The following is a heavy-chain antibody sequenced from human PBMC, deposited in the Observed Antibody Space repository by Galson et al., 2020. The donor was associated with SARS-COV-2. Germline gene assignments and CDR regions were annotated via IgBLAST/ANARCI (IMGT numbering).Heavy chain of an antibody. CDR2: IYYSRST. V-gene: IGHV4-39*01. Sequence: SETLSLTCTVSGGSISSSSYYWGWIHQPPGKGLEWIGTIYYSRSTYYNPSLKSRVTISVDTSKNQFSLKLSSVTAADTAVYYCARLPSGSYWSTAPRDYFDYWGQGTLVTVSS. CDR1: GGSISSSSYY. CDR3: ARLPSGSYWSTAPRDYFDY. J-gene: IGHJ4*02. D-gene: IGHD1-26*01.